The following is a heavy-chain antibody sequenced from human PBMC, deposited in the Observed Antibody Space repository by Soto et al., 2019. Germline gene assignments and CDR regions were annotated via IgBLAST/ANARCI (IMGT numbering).Heavy chain of an antibody. Sequence: EVQLLESGGGLVQPGGSLRLSCAASGFTFSSYAMSWVRQAPGKGLEWVSAISGSGGSTYYADPVKGRFTISRDNSKNTLYLQMNSLRAEDTAVYYCAKEFTYYDILTGYDYYFDYWGQGTLVTVSS. CDR1: GFTFSSYA. J-gene: IGHJ4*02. V-gene: IGHV3-23*01. CDR3: AKEFTYYDILTGYDYYFDY. CDR2: ISGSGGST. D-gene: IGHD3-9*01.